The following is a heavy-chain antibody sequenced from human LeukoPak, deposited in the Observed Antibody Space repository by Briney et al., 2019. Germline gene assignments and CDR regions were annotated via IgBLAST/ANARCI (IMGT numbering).Heavy chain of an antibody. CDR2: TFQGGGEI. CDR3: ARGFRGWYAEGFDY. V-gene: IGHV3-21*01. CDR1: GFTFSDFA. D-gene: IGHD6-19*01. Sequence: GGSLRLSCAASGFTFSDFAMIWVRQPPGKGLEWVSSTFQGGGEIHYADSVRGRFTISRDNAKNSLYLQMNSLRAEDTAVYYCARGFRGWYAEGFDYWGQGTLVTVSS. J-gene: IGHJ4*02.